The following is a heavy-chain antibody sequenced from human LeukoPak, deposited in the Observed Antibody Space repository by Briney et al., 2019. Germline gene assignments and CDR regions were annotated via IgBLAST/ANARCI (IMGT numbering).Heavy chain of an antibody. CDR2: IIPIFGTA. V-gene: IGHV1-69*13. D-gene: IGHD3-22*01. CDR1: GGTFISYA. Sequence: GASVKVSCKASGGTFISYAISWVRQAPGQGLEWMGGIIPIFGTANYAQKFQGRVTITADEPTSTAYMELSSLRSEDTAVYYCAADYYDSSGYLPTDPWGQGTLVTVSS. CDR3: AADYYDSSGYLPTDP. J-gene: IGHJ5*02.